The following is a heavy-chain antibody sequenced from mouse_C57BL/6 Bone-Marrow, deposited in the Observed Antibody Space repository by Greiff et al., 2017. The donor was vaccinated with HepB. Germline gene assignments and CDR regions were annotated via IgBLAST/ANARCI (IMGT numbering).Heavy chain of an antibody. V-gene: IGHV5-9-1*02. CDR2: ISSGGDYI. D-gene: IGHD2-4*01. Sequence: EVQGVESGEGLVKPGGSLKLSCAASGFTFSSYAMSWVRQTPEKRLEWVAYISSGGDYIYYADTVKGRFTISRDNARNTLYLQMSSLKSEDTAMYYCTRDRIYYDYDDYAMDYWGQGTSVTVSS. CDR3: TRDRIYYDYDDYAMDY. CDR1: GFTFSSYA. J-gene: IGHJ4*01.